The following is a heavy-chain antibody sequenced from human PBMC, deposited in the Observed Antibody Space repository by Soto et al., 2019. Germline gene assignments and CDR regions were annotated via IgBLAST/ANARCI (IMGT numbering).Heavy chain of an antibody. V-gene: IGHV1-46*01. Sequence: ASVKVSCKASGYTFTSYYMHWVRQAPGQGLEWMGIINPSGGSTSYAQKFQGRVTMTRDTSTSTVYMELSSLRSEDTAVYYCAREGTRRYFDWREAFDIWGQGTMVTVAS. CDR3: AREGTRRYFDWREAFDI. J-gene: IGHJ3*02. CDR2: INPSGGST. CDR1: GYTFTSYY. D-gene: IGHD3-9*01.